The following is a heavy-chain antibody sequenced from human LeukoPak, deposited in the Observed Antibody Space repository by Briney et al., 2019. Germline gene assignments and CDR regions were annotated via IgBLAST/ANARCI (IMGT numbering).Heavy chain of an antibody. Sequence: GGSLRLSCAASGFTFSSYSMNWVRQAPGEGLEWVSYISSSSSTIYYADSVKGRFTISRDNAKNSLYLQMNSLSAEDTAVYYCARGTINYFDYWGQGTLVTVSS. D-gene: IGHD4/OR15-4a*01. J-gene: IGHJ4*02. CDR2: ISSSSSTI. CDR3: ARGTINYFDY. V-gene: IGHV3-48*01. CDR1: GFTFSSYS.